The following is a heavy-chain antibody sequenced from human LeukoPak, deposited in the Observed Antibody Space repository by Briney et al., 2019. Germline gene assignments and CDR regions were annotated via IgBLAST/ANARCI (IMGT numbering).Heavy chain of an antibody. Sequence: SETLSLTCTVSGGSISSYYWSWIRQPPGKGLEWIGRIYTSGSTNYNPSLKSRVTMSVDTSKNQFSLKLSSVTAADTAVYYCARDSMAIGIVGATTPSGNWFDPWGQGTLVTVSS. D-gene: IGHD1-26*01. CDR2: IYTSGST. CDR1: GGSISSYY. CDR3: ARDSMAIGIVGATTPSGNWFDP. V-gene: IGHV4-4*07. J-gene: IGHJ5*02.